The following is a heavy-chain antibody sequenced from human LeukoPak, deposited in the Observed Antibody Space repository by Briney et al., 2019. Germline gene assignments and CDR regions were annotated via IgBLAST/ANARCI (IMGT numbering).Heavy chain of an antibody. CDR2: TYYRSKWYN. V-gene: IGHV6-1*01. J-gene: IGHJ2*01. CDR3: ARGKWELLSHYWCFDL. D-gene: IGHD1-26*01. CDR1: EDSVSSNSAA. Sequence: SQTLSLTCAISEDSVSSNSAAWNWIRQSPSRGLEWLGRTYYRSKWYNDYAVSVKSRITINPDTSKNQFSLQLNSVTPEDTAVYYCARGKWELLSHYWCFDLWGRGTLVTVSS.